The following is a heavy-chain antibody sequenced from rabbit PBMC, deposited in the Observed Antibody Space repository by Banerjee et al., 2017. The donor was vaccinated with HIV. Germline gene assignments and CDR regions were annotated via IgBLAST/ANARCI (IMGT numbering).Heavy chain of an antibody. CDR1: GVSFSSSSY. J-gene: IGHJ6*01. V-gene: IGHV1S40*01. CDR2: IESGSSGFT. CDR3: ARDLTGVIGWNFGW. Sequence: QSLEESGGDLVKPGASLTLTCTASGVSFSSSSYMCWVRQAPGKGLEWIACIESGSSGFTYFATWAKGRFTFSKTSSTTVTLQVTSLTAADTATYFCARDLTGVIGWNFGWWGPGTLVTVS. D-gene: IGHD4-1*01.